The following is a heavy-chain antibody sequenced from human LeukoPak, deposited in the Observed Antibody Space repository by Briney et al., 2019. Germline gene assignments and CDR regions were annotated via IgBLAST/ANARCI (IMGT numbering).Heavy chain of an antibody. CDR3: ARDADIAVAGTEGY. V-gene: IGHV3-11*01. J-gene: IGHJ4*02. Sequence: GGSLRLSCAASGFTFSDYYMSWIRQALGKGLEWVSYISSSGSTIYYADSVKGRFTISRDNAKNSLYLQMNSLRAEDTAVYYCARDADIAVAGTEGYWGQGTLVTVSS. D-gene: IGHD6-19*01. CDR1: GFTFSDYY. CDR2: ISSSGSTI.